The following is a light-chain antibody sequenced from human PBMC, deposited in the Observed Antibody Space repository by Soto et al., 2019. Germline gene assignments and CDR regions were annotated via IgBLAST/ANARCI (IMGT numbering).Light chain of an antibody. J-gene: IGKJ1*01. Sequence: DIQMTQSPSTLSASVGDRVTITCRASQSCGTSLAWYQQRPGKAPNLLIYKASNLESGVPSRFSGSGSGTEFTLNISSVPPDDFATYYCQQYNNYWTFGQGTKVEIK. CDR2: KAS. CDR3: QQYNNYWT. V-gene: IGKV1-5*03. CDR1: QSCGTS.